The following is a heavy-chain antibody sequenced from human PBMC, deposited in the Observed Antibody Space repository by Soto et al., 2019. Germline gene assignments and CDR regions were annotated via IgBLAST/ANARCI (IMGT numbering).Heavy chain of an antibody. J-gene: IGHJ3*02. CDR3: ASVSYCSSTSFYGGGAFDI. CDR1: SGSISSSNW. Sequence: QVQLQESGPGLVKPSGALSLTCAVSSGSISSSNWWSWVRQPPGKGLEWIGEIYHTRSTNYNPSLMSRVTISVDKSKNQFYLKLSSAAAADTAVYYCASVSYCSSTSFYGGGAFDIWGQGTMVTVSS. D-gene: IGHD2-2*01. CDR2: IYHTRST. V-gene: IGHV4-4*02.